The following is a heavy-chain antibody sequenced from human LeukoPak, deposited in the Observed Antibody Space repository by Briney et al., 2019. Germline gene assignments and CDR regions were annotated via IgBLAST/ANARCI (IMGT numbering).Heavy chain of an antibody. CDR1: GVTVSNNY. J-gene: IGHJ3*02. CDR3: ATHYYDSSGYYYDHAFDI. CDR2: MYSGGST. D-gene: IGHD3-22*01. Sequence: GGSLRLSCAASGVTVSNNYMNWVRQAPGKGLEWVSVMYSGGSTYYADSVTGRFTISRDNSKNTLYLQMNNLRAEDTAVYYCATHYYDSSGYYYDHAFDIWGQGTTVIVSS. V-gene: IGHV3-53*01.